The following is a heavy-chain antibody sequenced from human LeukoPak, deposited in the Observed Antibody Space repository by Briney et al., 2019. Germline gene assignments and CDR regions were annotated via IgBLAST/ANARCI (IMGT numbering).Heavy chain of an antibody. CDR2: ISNSGGNT. J-gene: IGHJ4*02. Sequence: PGGSLRLSCAASGFAFNNYAMSWARHAPGEGLEWLSSISNSGGNTYYADSVKGRFTISRDNSKNTLYLQMNSLRAEDTAVYYCARDRDDYVWGIYRYGDYWGQGTLVTVSS. D-gene: IGHD3-16*02. V-gene: IGHV3-23*01. CDR1: GFAFNNYA. CDR3: ARDRDDYVWGIYRYGDY.